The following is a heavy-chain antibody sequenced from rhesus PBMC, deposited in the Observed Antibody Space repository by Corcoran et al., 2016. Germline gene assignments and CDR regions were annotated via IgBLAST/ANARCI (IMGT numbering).Heavy chain of an antibody. Sequence: GESGGGLVKPGGSLRLSCAASGFTFSSYWMHSVRQAPGRRLEWISAINSPGSSTYYADSVKGRFTISRENAKNTLYLQMDGLRAEDTAVYYCAGDLITRMITVTGPADYWGQGVLVTVSS. CDR2: INSPGSST. V-gene: IGHV3-14*01. D-gene: IGHD3-9*01. J-gene: IGHJ4*01. CDR1: GFTFSSYW. CDR3: AGDLITRMITVTGPADY.